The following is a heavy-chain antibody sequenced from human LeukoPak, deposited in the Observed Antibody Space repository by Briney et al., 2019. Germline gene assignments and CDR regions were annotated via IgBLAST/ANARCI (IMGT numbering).Heavy chain of an antibody. CDR1: GDSVSNGNYY. D-gene: IGHD3-10*01. J-gene: IGHJ4*02. Sequence: SETLSLTCTVSGDSVSNGNYYWSWLRQPPGKALEWIGYIYYTGSTYYNPSLEGRVTISVDTSRNQFSVKLSSVTAADTAVYYCARSQNYYGSGDYWSQGTLVTVFS. CDR2: IYYTGST. CDR3: ARSQNYYGSGDY. V-gene: IGHV4-61*01.